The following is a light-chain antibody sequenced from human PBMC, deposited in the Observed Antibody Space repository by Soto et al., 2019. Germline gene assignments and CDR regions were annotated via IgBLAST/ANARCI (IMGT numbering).Light chain of an antibody. V-gene: IGKV1-5*03. J-gene: IGKJ5*01. CDR2: KAS. CDR1: QTISSW. CDR3: QQYNSWPIT. Sequence: DIQMTQSPSTLSGSVGDRVTITCRASQTISSWLAWYQQKPGKAPKLLIYKASTLKSGVPSRFSGSGSGTEFTLTISGLRSEDFAVYYCQQYNSWPITFGQGTRL.